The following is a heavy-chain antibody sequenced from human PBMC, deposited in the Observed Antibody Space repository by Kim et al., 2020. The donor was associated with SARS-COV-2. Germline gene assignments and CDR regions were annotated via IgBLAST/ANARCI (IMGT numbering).Heavy chain of an antibody. J-gene: IGHJ6*01. Sequence: SETLSLTCTVSCVSISSYYWSWIRQPPGKGREWIGYIYYSGSTNYNPSLKSRVTISVDTSKNQFSLKLISVTAADTAVNYFARHEKVSQYSSGCNLHYYG. CDR1: CVSISSYY. CDR2: IYYSGST. D-gene: IGHD6-19*01. V-gene: IGHV4-59*01. CDR3: ARHEKVSQYSSGCNLHYYG.